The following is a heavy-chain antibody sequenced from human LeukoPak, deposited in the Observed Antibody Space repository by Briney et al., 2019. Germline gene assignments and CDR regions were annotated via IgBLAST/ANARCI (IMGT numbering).Heavy chain of an antibody. D-gene: IGHD3-22*01. V-gene: IGHV3-23*01. CDR1: GFTFSSYA. Sequence: GGSLRLSCAASGFTFSSYAMSWVRQAPGKGLEWVSAISGNGDITYYTDSVKGRFTISRDNSKNTLYLQMNSLRAEDTAVYYCAKGSYYDSSGSFYFDYWGQGTLVTVSS. J-gene: IGHJ4*02. CDR2: ISGNGDIT. CDR3: AKGSYYDSSGSFYFDY.